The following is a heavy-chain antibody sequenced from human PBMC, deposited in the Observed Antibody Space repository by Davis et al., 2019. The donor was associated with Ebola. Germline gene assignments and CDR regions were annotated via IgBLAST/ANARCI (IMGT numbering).Heavy chain of an antibody. D-gene: IGHD2-2*01. Sequence: PSETLSLTCAVSGGSISDNKWWSWVRQPPGKGLEWIGEISHTGRTNYYPSLKSRLTMSVDMSKNQFSLNLSSVTAADTAVYYCARGRGYCSSTSCYLRNGMDVWGQGTTVTVSS. V-gene: IGHV4-4*02. CDR3: ARGRGYCSSTSCYLRNGMDV. J-gene: IGHJ6*02. CDR2: ISHTGRT. CDR1: GGSISDNKW.